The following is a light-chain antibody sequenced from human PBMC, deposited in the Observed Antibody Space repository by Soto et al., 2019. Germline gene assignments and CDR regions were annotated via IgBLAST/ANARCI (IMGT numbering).Light chain of an antibody. Sequence: EIVLTQSPATLSLSPGERATLFCRASQGGSSSLAWYQQKPGQAPRLLIYYASKRATGIPARFSGSGSGTDFTLTISSLEPEDFAVYYCQQRSNWPPITFGQGTRLENK. CDR3: QQRSNWPPIT. J-gene: IGKJ5*01. CDR2: YAS. CDR1: QGGSSS. V-gene: IGKV3-11*01.